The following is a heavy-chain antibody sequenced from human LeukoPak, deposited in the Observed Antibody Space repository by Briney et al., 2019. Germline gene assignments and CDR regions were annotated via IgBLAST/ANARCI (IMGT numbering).Heavy chain of an antibody. D-gene: IGHD2-2*01. CDR1: GGSFGGYY. J-gene: IGHJ3*02. V-gene: IGHV4-34*01. CDR3: ARLGYCSSTSCSRDAFDI. CDR2: INHSGGT. Sequence: SETLSLTCAVYGGSFGGYYWSWIRQPPGKGLEWIGEINHSGGTNYNPSLKSRVTISVDTSKNQFSLKLSSVTAADTAVYYCARLGYCSSTSCSRDAFDIWGQGTMVTVSS.